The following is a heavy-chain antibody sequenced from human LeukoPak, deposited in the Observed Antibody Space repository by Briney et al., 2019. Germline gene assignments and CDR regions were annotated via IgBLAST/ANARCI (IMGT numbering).Heavy chain of an antibody. J-gene: IGHJ3*02. CDR2: IYYSGST. D-gene: IGHD1-26*01. CDR3: ARARVEPSDAFDI. Sequence: SETLSLTCTVSGGSISSSSYYWGWIRQPPGKGLEWIGSIYYSGSTYYNPSLKSRVTISVDTSKNQFSLKLSSVTAADTAVYYCARARVEPSDAFDIRGQGTMVTVSS. V-gene: IGHV4-39*07. CDR1: GGSISSSSYY.